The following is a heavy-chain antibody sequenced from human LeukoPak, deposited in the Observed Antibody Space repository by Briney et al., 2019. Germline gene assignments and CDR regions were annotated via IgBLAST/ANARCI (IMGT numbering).Heavy chain of an antibody. CDR1: GDSVSSNTAA. V-gene: IGHV6-1*01. J-gene: IGHJ4*02. CDR2: TYYRSKWYS. Sequence: SQTLSLTCAISGDSVSSNTAAWNWIRQSPSRGLEWLGRTYYRSKWYSDYALSVKSRISINPDTSKNQFSLHLNSVTPEDTAVYYCVRSAGPLDYWGQGTLVTVSS. CDR3: VRSAGPLDY. D-gene: IGHD1-14*01.